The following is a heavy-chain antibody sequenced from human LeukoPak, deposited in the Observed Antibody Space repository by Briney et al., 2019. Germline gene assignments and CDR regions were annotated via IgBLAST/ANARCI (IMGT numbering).Heavy chain of an antibody. CDR3: ARESGSYEAYFDY. J-gene: IGHJ4*02. D-gene: IGHD1-26*01. V-gene: IGHV1-69*13. CDR2: IFPIFATA. Sequence: SVKVSCKASGGTFSSYATSWVRQAPGQGLEWMGRIFPIFATANYAQKFQGRVTITADESTSTAYMELSSLRSEDTAVYYCARESGSYEAYFDYWGQGTLVTVSS. CDR1: GGTFSSYA.